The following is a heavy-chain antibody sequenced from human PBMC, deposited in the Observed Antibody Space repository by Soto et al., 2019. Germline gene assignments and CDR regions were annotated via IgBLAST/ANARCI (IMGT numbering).Heavy chain of an antibody. CDR1: GGTFINYV. D-gene: IGHD6-6*01. Sequence: QVQLVQSGAEVRKPGSSVKVSCKISGGTFINYVISWLRQAPGQGLEWMGGLIPIFGAANLAQKFQGRVTITADESTSTVNMELSSLTSEDTAVYYCARGRSSPNFDPWGQGTLVTVPS. CDR3: ARGRSSPNFDP. J-gene: IGHJ5*02. CDR2: LIPIFGAA. V-gene: IGHV1-69*01.